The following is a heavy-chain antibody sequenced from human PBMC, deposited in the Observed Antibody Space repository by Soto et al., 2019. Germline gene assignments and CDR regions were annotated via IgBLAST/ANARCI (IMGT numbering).Heavy chain of an antibody. CDR1: GYTFTSYD. CDR3: ARGIAVKRRSCWFDP. CDR2: MNPNSGNT. V-gene: IGHV1-8*01. Sequence: GASVEVSCKASGYTFTSYDINWVRQATGQGLEWMGWMNPNSGNTGYAQKFQGRVTMTRNTSISTAYMELSSLRSEDTAVYYCARGIAVKRRSCWFDPWGQGTLVTVSS. D-gene: IGHD4-17*01. J-gene: IGHJ5*02.